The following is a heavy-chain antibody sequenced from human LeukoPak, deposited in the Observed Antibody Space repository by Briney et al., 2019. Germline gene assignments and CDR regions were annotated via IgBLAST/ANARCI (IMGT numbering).Heavy chain of an antibody. CDR3: ARDPYSGNYGNYYYYYMDV. D-gene: IGHD1-26*01. CDR2: ISSGSSAI. CDR1: GFTFTTYS. V-gene: IGHV3-21*01. J-gene: IGHJ6*03. Sequence: GGSLRLSCAASGFTFTTYSMTWVRQAPGKGLEWVSIISSGSSAIFSADALKGRFTISRDDAKNLLYLDMNSLRAEDTAVYYCARDPYSGNYGNYYYYYMDVWGKGTTVTISS.